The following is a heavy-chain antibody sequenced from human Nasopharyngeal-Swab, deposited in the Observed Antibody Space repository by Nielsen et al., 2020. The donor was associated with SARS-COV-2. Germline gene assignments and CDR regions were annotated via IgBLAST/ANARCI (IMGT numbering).Heavy chain of an antibody. J-gene: IGHJ5*02. CDR2: ISSSSSTI. D-gene: IGHD3-9*01. Sequence: GGSLRLSCAASGFTFSSYSMNWVRQAPGKGLEWVSYISSSSSTIYYADSVKGRFTISRDNAENSLYLQMNSLRDEDTAVYYCARDGLTYYDILTGYSWFDPWGQGTLVTVSS. CDR1: GFTFSSYS. V-gene: IGHV3-48*02. CDR3: ARDGLTYYDILTGYSWFDP.